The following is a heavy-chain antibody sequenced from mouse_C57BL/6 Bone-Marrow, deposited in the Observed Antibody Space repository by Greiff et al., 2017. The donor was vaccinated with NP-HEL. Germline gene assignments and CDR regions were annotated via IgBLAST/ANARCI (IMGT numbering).Heavy chain of an antibody. D-gene: IGHD1-1*01. Sequence: VKLMESGPGLVAPSQSLSITCTVSGFSLTCYGVDWVRQSPGKGLEWLGVIWGVGSTNYNSALKSRLSISKDNSKSQVFLKMNSLQTDDTAMYYCRSSSWFAYWGQGTLVTVSA. J-gene: IGHJ3*01. V-gene: IGHV2-6*01. CDR2: IWGVGST. CDR1: GFSLTCYG. CDR3: RSSSWFAY.